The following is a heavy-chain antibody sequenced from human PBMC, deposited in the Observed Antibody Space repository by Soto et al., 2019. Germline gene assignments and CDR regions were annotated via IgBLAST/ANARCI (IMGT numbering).Heavy chain of an antibody. J-gene: IGHJ5*02. D-gene: IGHD6-13*01. CDR2: IYYSGST. V-gene: IGHV4-61*01. Sequence: SETLSLTCTVSGGSVSSGSYYWSWIRQPPGKGLEWIGYIYYSGSTNYNPSLKSRVTISVDTSKNQFSLKLSSVTAADTAVYYCARDGPALYSRSWYDWFDPWGQGTLVTVSS. CDR1: GGSVSSGSYY. CDR3: ARDGPALYSRSWYDWFDP.